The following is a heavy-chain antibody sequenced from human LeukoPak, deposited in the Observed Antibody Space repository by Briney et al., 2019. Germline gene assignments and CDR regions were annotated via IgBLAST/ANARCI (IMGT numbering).Heavy chain of an antibody. Sequence: SGGSLRLSCAASGFTFSTYAMHWVRQAPGKGLEYVSAISHNGVGTYYANSVKDRLTISRDNSKNTLFLQMGSLRAEDLAVYYCAREIYGDSDTYYFDYWGQGTMVTVSS. V-gene: IGHV3-64*01. D-gene: IGHD4-17*01. J-gene: IGHJ4*02. CDR3: AREIYGDSDTYYFDY. CDR1: GFTFSTYA. CDR2: ISHNGVGT.